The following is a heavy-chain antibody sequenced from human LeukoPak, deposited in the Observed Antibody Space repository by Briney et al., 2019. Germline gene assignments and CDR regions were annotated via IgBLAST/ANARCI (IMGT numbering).Heavy chain of an antibody. CDR2: ISSSSSYI. Sequence: KAGGSLRLSCAASGFTFSSYSMNWVRQAPGKGLEWVSSISSSSSYIYYADSVKGRFTISRDNAKNSLYLQMNSLRAEDTAVYYCARDLVVRGPPNNHYYYGMGVWGQGTTVTVSS. J-gene: IGHJ6*02. D-gene: IGHD3-10*01. CDR1: GFTFSSYS. CDR3: ARDLVVRGPPNNHYYYGMGV. V-gene: IGHV3-21*01.